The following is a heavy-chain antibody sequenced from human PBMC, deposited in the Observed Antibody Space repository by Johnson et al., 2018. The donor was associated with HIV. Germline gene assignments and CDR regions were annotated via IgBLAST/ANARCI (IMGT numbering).Heavy chain of an antibody. CDR3: ARGMYYYDTCGYLIRPRAFDI. CDR2: INWSGGGT. CDR1: GFKLYEYD. Sequence: VQLVVSGGDVVRPGGSLRISCVASGFKLYEYDVSWVRQVPGKGLEWVSGINWSGGGTAYADSVKDRFTVSSDNANNSLYLQMNSLRAEDTALYYCARGMYYYDTCGYLIRPRAFDIWGQGTVVTVSS. J-gene: IGHJ3*02. V-gene: IGHV3-20*04. D-gene: IGHD3-22*01.